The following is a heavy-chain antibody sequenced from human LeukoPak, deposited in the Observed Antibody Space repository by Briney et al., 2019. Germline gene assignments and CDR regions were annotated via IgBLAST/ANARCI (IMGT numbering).Heavy chain of an antibody. V-gene: IGHV3-64*02. D-gene: IGHD3-3*02. CDR1: GFTFSSYA. Sequence: PGGSLRLSCAASGFTFSSYAMHWVRQAPGKGLEYVSAISSNGGNTYYADSVKGRFTISRDNSKNTLYLQMGSLRPEDMAVYYCARDTGYGYSQIDYWGQGTLVTVSS. J-gene: IGHJ4*02. CDR2: ISSNGGNT. CDR3: ARDTGYGYSQIDY.